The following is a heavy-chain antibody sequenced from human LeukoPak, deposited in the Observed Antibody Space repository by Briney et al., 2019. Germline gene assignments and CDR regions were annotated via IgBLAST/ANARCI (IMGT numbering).Heavy chain of an antibody. V-gene: IGHV3-21*04. D-gene: IGHD6-13*01. CDR2: ISSSSSYI. CDR1: GFTFTSYS. Sequence: GGSLRLSCAASGFTFTSYSMNWVRQAPGKGLEWVSSISSSSSYIYYADSVKGRFTISRDNAKNSLYLQMNSLRAEDTAVYYCARLEIAAAGNRWFDPWGQGTLVTVSS. CDR3: ARLEIAAAGNRWFDP. J-gene: IGHJ5*02.